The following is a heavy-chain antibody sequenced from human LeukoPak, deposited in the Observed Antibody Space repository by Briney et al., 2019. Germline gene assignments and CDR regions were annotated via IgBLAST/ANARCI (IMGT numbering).Heavy chain of an antibody. CDR3: AKDGGVGYCTNGVCYVDY. CDR2: ISGSGGST. D-gene: IGHD2-8*01. CDR1: GFTVSSYA. Sequence: GGSLRLSCAASGFTVSSYAMSWVRQAPGKGLEWVSAISGSGGSTYYADSVKGRFTISRDNSKNTLYLQMNSLRAEDTAVYYCAKDGGVGYCTNGVCYVDYWGQGTLVTVSS. V-gene: IGHV3-23*01. J-gene: IGHJ4*02.